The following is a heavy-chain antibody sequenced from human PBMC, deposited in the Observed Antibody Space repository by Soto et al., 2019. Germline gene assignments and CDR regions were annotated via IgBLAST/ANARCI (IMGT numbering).Heavy chain of an antibody. CDR3: ARVPYYDILTGYYPGWFDP. J-gene: IGHJ5*02. Sequence: QVQLQQWGAGLLKPSETLSLTCAVYGGSFSGYYWSWIRQPPGKGLEWIGEIKHSGSTNYNPSLKRRGTISVDTSKTQFSLNLSSVTAADTAVYYCARVPYYDILTGYYPGWFDPWGQGTLVTVSS. V-gene: IGHV4-34*01. CDR1: GGSFSGYY. D-gene: IGHD3-9*01. CDR2: IKHSGST.